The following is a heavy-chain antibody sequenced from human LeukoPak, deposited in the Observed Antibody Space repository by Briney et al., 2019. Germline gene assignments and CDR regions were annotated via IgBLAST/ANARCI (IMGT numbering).Heavy chain of an antibody. Sequence: GGSLRLSCAASGFTFSSYGMHWVRQAPGKGLEWVAFIRYDGSNKYYADSVKGRFTISRDNSKNTLYLKMNSLRAEDTAVYYCAKPSGITGTTDAFDIWGQGTMVTVSS. CDR3: AKPSGITGTTDAFDI. V-gene: IGHV3-30*02. D-gene: IGHD1-7*01. CDR1: GFTFSSYG. CDR2: IRYDGSNK. J-gene: IGHJ3*02.